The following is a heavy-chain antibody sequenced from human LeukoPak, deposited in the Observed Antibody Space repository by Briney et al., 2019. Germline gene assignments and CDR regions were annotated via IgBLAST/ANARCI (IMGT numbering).Heavy chain of an antibody. CDR2: INHSGST. D-gene: IGHD4-17*01. CDR3: ARDNYGDYFLDY. CDR1: GGSITSYY. J-gene: IGHJ4*02. Sequence: SETLSLTCTVSGGSITSYYWSWMRQPPGKGLEWIGEINHSGSTNYNPSLKSRVTISVDTSKNQFSLKLSSVTAADTAVYYCARDNYGDYFLDYWGQGTLVTVSS. V-gene: IGHV4-34*01.